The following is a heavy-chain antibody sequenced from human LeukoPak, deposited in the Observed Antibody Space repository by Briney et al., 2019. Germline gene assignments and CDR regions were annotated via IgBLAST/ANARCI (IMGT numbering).Heavy chain of an antibody. CDR3: ARLTYYDFWSGYNYAFDI. CDR2: INPSSGGT. V-gene: IGHV1-2*02. D-gene: IGHD3-3*01. CDR1: GYTFTGYY. Sequence: ASVKVSCKASGYTFTGYYMHWVRQAPGQGLEWMGCINPSSGGTNYAQKFQGRVTMTRDTSISTAYMALSRLRSDDTAVYYCARLTYYDFWSGYNYAFDIWGQGTMVTVSS. J-gene: IGHJ3*02.